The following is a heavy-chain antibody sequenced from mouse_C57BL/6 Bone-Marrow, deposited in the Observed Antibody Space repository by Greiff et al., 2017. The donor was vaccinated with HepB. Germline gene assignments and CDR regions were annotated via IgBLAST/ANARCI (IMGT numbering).Heavy chain of an antibody. CDR2: IDPENGDT. CDR1: GFNIKDDY. J-gene: IGHJ3*01. CDR3: TTLQLTPEFAY. D-gene: IGHD3-2*02. V-gene: IGHV14-4*01. Sequence: EVQLVESGAELVRPGASVKLSCTASGFNIKDDYMHWVKQRPEQGLEWIGWIDPENGDTEYASKFQGKATITADTSSNTAYLQLSSLTSEDTAVYYCTTLQLTPEFAYWGQGTLVTVSA.